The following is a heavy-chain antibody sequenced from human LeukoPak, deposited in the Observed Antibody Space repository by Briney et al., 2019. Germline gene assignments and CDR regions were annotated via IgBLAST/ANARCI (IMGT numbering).Heavy chain of an antibody. J-gene: IGHJ4*02. V-gene: IGHV3-7*01. CDR2: IKQEGSEK. D-gene: IGHD3-22*01. CDR3: ARGGSRYDN. Sequence: GGSLRLSCAASGFAFSSNWMSWVRQAPGKGLEWVANIKQEGSEKYYVDSVKGRFSISRDNAKNSLYLQMNSLRAEDTAVYYCARGGSRYDNWGQGTLVTVSS. CDR1: GFAFSSNW.